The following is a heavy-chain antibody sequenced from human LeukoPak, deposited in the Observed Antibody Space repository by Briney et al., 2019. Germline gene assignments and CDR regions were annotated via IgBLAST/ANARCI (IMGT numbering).Heavy chain of an antibody. CDR1: GGSISSGGYY. V-gene: IGHV4-31*03. Sequence: SETLSLTCTVSGGSISSGGYYWSWIRQHPGKGLGWIGYIYYSGSTYYNPSLKSRVTISVDTSKNQFSLKLSSVTAADTAVYYCARGRVDTAMVGPYLFDYWGQGTLVTVSS. J-gene: IGHJ4*02. CDR3: ARGRVDTAMVGPYLFDY. CDR2: IYYSGST. D-gene: IGHD5-18*01.